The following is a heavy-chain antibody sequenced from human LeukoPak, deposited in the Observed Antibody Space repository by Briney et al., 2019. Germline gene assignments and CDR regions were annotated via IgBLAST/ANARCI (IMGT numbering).Heavy chain of an antibody. CDR2: IYYSGST. D-gene: IGHD6-13*01. J-gene: IGHJ4*02. CDR3: ARSRSSSWFLFDY. Sequence: SETLSLTCTVSGAPISSYYWSWIRQPPGKGLEWIGYIYYSGSTNYNPSLKSRVTISVDTSKNQFSLKLNSVTAADTAVYYCARSRSSSWFLFDYWGQGTLVTVSS. V-gene: IGHV4-59*01. CDR1: GAPISSYY.